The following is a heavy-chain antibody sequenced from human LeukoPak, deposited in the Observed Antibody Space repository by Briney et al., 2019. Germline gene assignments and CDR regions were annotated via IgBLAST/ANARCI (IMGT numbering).Heavy chain of an antibody. CDR3: ARGGGFTYGRQPFDC. CDR1: GGPISSYY. Sequence: SETLSLTCTVSGGPISSYYWSWIRQPPGKGLEWIGYIYYSGTTRYNPSLKSRLTISIDTSKNQFSLKLSSVTAADTAVYFCARGGGFTYGRQPFDCWGQGTLVTVSS. V-gene: IGHV4-59*01. J-gene: IGHJ4*02. CDR2: IYYSGTT. D-gene: IGHD5-18*01.